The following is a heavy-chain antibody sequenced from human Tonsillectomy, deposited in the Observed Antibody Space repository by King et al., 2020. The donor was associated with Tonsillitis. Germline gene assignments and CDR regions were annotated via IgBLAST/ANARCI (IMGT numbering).Heavy chain of an antibody. D-gene: IGHD2-15*01. Sequence: QVQLVESGGGVVQPGMSLGLSCAASGFTFSNYGMHWVRQAPGKGLEWLAVISFDGSNEYYADSVKGRFTISRDNSKNTLYLQMNSLRPEDTAVYYCAKEGFCSGGSCYGNYFDSWGQGTLVTVSS. CDR3: AKEGFCSGGSCYGNYFDS. CDR1: GFTFSNYG. V-gene: IGHV3-30*18. CDR2: ISFDGSNE. J-gene: IGHJ4*02.